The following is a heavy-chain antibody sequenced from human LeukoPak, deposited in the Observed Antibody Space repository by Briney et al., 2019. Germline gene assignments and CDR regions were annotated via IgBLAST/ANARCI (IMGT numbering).Heavy chain of an antibody. CDR1: GGSISSYY. V-gene: IGHV4-59*01. D-gene: IGHD3-22*01. CDR2: IYYSGST. CDR3: ARSGGYYDSSGYYYYAYYFDY. J-gene: IGHJ4*02. Sequence: PSETLSLTCTVSGGSISSYYWSWVRQAPGKGLEWIGYIYYSGSTNYNPSPKSRVTISVDTSKNQFSLKLSSVTAADTAVYYCARSGGYYDSSGYYYYAYYFDYWGQGTLVTVSS.